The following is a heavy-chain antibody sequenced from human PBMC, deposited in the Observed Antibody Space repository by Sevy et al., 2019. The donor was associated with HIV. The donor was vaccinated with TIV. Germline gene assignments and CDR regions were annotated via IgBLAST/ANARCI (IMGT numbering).Heavy chain of an antibody. V-gene: IGHV3-66*01. D-gene: IGHD5-18*01. Sequence: GGSLRLSCAASGFTVNSNYMTWVRQAPGKGLEGVXVXHXXDTTYHADSVKDRFTISRDNFKNTLYLHMSSLRAEDTAVYYCARGKSGYGYALNXWGQGTLVTVSS. CDR2: XHXXDTT. CDR1: GFTVNSNY. J-gene: IGHJ4*02. CDR3: ARGKSGYGYALNX.